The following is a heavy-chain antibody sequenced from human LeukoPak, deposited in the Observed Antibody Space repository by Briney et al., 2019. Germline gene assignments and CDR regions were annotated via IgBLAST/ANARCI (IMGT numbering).Heavy chain of an antibody. V-gene: IGHV4-30-4*08. J-gene: IGHJ6*03. D-gene: IGHD4-11*01. CDR2: IYYSGST. Sequence: SWIRQPPGKGLEWIGYIYYSGSTYYNPSLKSRVTISVDTSKNQFSLKLSSVTAADTAVYYCARLQDYYMDVWGKGTTVTVSS. CDR3: ARLQDYYMDV.